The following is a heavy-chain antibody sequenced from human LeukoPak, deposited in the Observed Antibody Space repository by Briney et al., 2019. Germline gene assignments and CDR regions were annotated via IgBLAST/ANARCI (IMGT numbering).Heavy chain of an antibody. Sequence: GGSLRLSCAGSGFTFNNYPISWVRQTPGKGLEWVSSISSSGTYIYYRDSVEGRFTISRDNAENSVYLQMNSLRVEDTAIYYCARDRGSYRPIDYWGQGTLVTVSS. V-gene: IGHV3-21*01. CDR1: GFTFNNYP. J-gene: IGHJ4*02. D-gene: IGHD1-26*01. CDR2: ISSSGTYI. CDR3: ARDRGSYRPIDY.